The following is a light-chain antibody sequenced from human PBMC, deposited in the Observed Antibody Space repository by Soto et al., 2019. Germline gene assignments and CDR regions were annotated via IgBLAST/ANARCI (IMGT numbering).Light chain of an antibody. CDR1: QSVGTW. CDR3: QKYNSAPLT. V-gene: IGKV1-5*01. CDR2: DAS. Sequence: DIQMTQSPSTLSASVGDRVTVTCRASQSVGTWLAWYQQKPGRAPNLLIYDASSLESGVPSRFSGSGSGTDFTLTISSLQPEDVAAYYCQKYNSAPLTFGGGTKVDIK. J-gene: IGKJ4*01.